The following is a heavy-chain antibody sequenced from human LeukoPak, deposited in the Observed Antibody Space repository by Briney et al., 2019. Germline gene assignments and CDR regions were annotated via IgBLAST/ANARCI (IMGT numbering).Heavy chain of an antibody. J-gene: IGHJ3*02. CDR1: GGTFSSYA. Sequence: SVKVSCKASGGTFSSYAISWVRQAPGQGLEWMGGIIPIFGTANYAQKFQGRVTITTDESTSTAYMELSSLRSEDTAVYYCSRPPLLEWLKLLSTFDIWGQGTMVSVSS. CDR3: SRPPLLEWLKLLSTFDI. V-gene: IGHV1-69*05. D-gene: IGHD3-3*01. CDR2: IIPIFGTA.